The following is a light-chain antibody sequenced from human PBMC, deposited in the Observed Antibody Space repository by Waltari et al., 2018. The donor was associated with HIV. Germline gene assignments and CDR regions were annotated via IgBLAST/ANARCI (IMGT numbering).Light chain of an antibody. Sequence: QSVLTQPPSVSEAPWQWVSLSCSGGSSTIGKNAVSWYQQVPGKPPRLLIYYDDLLAPGVSGRFSGSKSGTSASLAISGLQSEDEGHYYCSAWDDSLDGRVFGGGTKVTVL. V-gene: IGLV1-36*01. J-gene: IGLJ3*02. CDR1: SSTIGKNA. CDR3: SAWDDSLDGRV. CDR2: YDD.